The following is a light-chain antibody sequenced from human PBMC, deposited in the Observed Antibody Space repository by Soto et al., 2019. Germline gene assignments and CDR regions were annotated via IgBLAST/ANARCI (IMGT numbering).Light chain of an antibody. CDR1: SSDVGGHNY. J-gene: IGLJ3*02. CDR2: DVT. V-gene: IGLV2-14*03. Sequence: QSALTQPASVSGWPGQSITISCTGGSSDVGGHNYVSWYKHSPGKAPKLLIYDVTNRPSGVSNRFSGSKSGNTASLTISGLQAEDEADYYCNSYTTSGTVVFGGGTKLTVL. CDR3: NSYTTSGTVV.